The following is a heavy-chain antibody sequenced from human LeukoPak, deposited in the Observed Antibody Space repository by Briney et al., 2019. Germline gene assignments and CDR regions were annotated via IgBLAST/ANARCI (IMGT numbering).Heavy chain of an antibody. Sequence: GASVKVSCKASGGTFSSYAISWVRQAPGQGLEWMGGIIPIFGTANYAQKFQGRVTITTDESTSTAYMELSSLRSEDTAVYYCARDRGANDFWSGYNWFDPWGQGTLVTVSS. V-gene: IGHV1-69*05. D-gene: IGHD3-3*01. CDR2: IIPIFGTA. CDR1: GGTFSSYA. J-gene: IGHJ5*02. CDR3: ARDRGANDFWSGYNWFDP.